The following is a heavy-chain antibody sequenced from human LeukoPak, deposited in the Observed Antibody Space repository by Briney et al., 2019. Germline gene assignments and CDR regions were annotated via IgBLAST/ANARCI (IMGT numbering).Heavy chain of an antibody. V-gene: IGHV3-23*01. J-gene: IGHJ4*02. CDR2: ISNSGRST. Sequence: GGSLRLSCAASGCTFSSQAMTWVRQAPGKGLEWVSSISNSGRSTYYADSVKGRLTISRDNSKNTLYLQMNSLRAEDTAVYYCARAVAGLSGGDYWGQGTLVTVSS. CDR1: GCTFSSQA. D-gene: IGHD6-19*01. CDR3: ARAVAGLSGGDY.